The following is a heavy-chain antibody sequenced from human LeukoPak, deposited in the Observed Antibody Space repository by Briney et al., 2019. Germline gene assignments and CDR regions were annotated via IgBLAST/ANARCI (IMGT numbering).Heavy chain of an antibody. CDR2: INHSGGA. Sequence: SETLSLTCAVSGGSFSGYYWTWIRQPPGKGLEWIGEINHSGGANYNPSLMSRVTISLDTSKNHFSLNLSSVTAADTAVYYCARGQGTVTTHWGQGTLVTVSS. CDR3: ARGQGTVTTH. J-gene: IGHJ4*02. CDR1: GGSFSGYY. V-gene: IGHV4-34*01. D-gene: IGHD4-17*01.